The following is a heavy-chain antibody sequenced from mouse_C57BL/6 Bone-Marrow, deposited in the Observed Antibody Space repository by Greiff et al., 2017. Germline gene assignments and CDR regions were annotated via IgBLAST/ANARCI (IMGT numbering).Heavy chain of an antibody. CDR3: ARSRGYYYGSSYLYFDY. CDR1: GYTFTDYY. J-gene: IGHJ2*01. Sequence: QVQLKQSGPELVKPGASVKISCKASGYTFTDYYINWVKQRPGQGLEWIGWIFPGSGSTYYNEKFKGKATLTVDKSSSTAYMLLSSLTSEDSAVYFCARSRGYYYGSSYLYFDYWGQGTTLTVSS. V-gene: IGHV1-75*01. CDR2: IFPGSGST. D-gene: IGHD1-1*01.